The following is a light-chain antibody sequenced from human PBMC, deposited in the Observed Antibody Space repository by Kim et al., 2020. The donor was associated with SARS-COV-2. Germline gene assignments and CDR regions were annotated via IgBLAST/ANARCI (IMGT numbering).Light chain of an antibody. CDR2: QDN. J-gene: IGLJ1*01. CDR1: KVGDKY. V-gene: IGLV3-1*01. Sequence: PGQTASLTCSGYKVGDKYVSWYQQQPGQSTVVVIYQDNQRPSGIPARFSGSNSGNTATLTISGTQAMDEADYYCQAWDSSTHNYVFGAGTKVTVL. CDR3: QAWDSSTHNYV.